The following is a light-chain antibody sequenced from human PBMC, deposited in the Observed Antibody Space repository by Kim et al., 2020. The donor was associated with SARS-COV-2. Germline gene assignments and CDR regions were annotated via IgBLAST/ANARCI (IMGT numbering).Light chain of an antibody. Sequence: EIVLTQSPGTLSLSPGERATLSCRASQSVSSSYLAWYQRKPGQAPRLVISGASNRATGIPDRFSGSGSGTDFTLTISRLEPEDFAVYYCRQYGSSPYTFGQGTKLEI. J-gene: IGKJ2*01. V-gene: IGKV3-20*01. CDR2: GAS. CDR3: RQYGSSPYT. CDR1: QSVSSSY.